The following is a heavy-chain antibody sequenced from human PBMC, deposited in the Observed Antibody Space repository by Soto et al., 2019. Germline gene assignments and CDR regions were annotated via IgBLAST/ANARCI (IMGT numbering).Heavy chain of an antibody. D-gene: IGHD4-17*01. CDR1: GFTFNNYA. J-gene: IGHJ3*02. CDR3: ARGLDYAADAFDI. CDR2: ISGTGGTT. V-gene: IGHV3-23*01. Sequence: GGSLRLSCTASGFTFNNYAMSWVRQAPGKGLEWVSSISGTGGTTYFLDSVKGRFTISRDNSKNTLYLQMNSLRAEDTAVYYCARGLDYAADAFDIWGLGTMVTVSS.